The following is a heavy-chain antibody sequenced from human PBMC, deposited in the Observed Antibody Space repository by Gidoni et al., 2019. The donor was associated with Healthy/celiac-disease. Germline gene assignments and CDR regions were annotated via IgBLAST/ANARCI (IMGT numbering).Heavy chain of an antibody. V-gene: IGHV3-30*18. J-gene: IGHJ4*02. Sequence: QVQLVESGGGVVQPGTSLRLSCVASGFTFSAYGMNWVRQAPGKGLQWVAAMSSDGGMLFHADSLRGRFTISRDNSVNTLFLQMNNLRPEDTAMYFCVNGRPTVWGGIEDLECWGQGTLVTVSS. CDR2: MSSDGGML. D-gene: IGHD3-10*01. CDR1: GFTFSAYG. CDR3: VNGRPTVWGGIEDLEC.